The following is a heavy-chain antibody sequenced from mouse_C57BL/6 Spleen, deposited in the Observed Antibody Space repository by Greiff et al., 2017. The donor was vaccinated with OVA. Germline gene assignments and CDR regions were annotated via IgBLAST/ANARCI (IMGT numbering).Heavy chain of an antibody. CDR1: GYTFTSYW. CDR2: IDPSDSET. V-gene: IGHV1-52*01. CDR3: ARRVYDGFDY. D-gene: IGHD2-3*01. J-gene: IGHJ2*01. Sequence: QVHVKQPGAELVRPGSSVKLSCKASGYTFTSYWMHWVKQRPIQGLEWIGNIDPSDSETHYNQKFKDKATLTVDKSSSTAYMQLSSLTSEDSAVYYCARRVYDGFDYWGQGTTLTVSS.